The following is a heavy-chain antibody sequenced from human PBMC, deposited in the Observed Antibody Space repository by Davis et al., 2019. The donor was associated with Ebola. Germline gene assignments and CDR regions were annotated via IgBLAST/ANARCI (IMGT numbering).Heavy chain of an antibody. V-gene: IGHV3-30*03. CDR3: ARGAYGDYIVKAFEI. D-gene: IGHD4-17*01. CDR1: GFTFSVYG. CDR2: ISYDGDNN. Sequence: GESLKISCVASGFTFSVYGMHWVRQAPGKGLEWVAVISYDGDNNYHADSVQGRFTISRDNSKNTLYLQMNSLRAEDTAIYYCARGAYGDYIVKAFEIRGKGKKVTVAS. J-gene: IGHJ3*02.